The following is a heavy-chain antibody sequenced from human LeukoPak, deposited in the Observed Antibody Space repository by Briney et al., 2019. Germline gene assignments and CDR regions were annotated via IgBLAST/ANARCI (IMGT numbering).Heavy chain of an antibody. D-gene: IGHD5-18*01. CDR3: ARVGYSSDFDY. CDR1: GFTVSGNY. Sequence: GGSLRPSCAASGFTVSGNYMSWVRQAPGKGLEWVSVIYSGGNSYYADSVKGRFTISRDNSKNTLYLQMSSLRGEDTAVYYCARVGYSSDFDYWGQGTLVTVSS. V-gene: IGHV3-53*01. J-gene: IGHJ4*02. CDR2: IYSGGNS.